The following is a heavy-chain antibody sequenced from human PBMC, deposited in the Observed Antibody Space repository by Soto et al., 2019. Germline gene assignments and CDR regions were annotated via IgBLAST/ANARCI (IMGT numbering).Heavy chain of an antibody. V-gene: IGHV3-48*02. CDR3: ARRGILEWLDYYYGMDV. J-gene: IGHJ6*02. CDR1: GFTFSSYS. CDR2: ISSSSSTI. Sequence: VQLVESGGGLVQPGGSLRLSCAASGFTFSSYSMNWVRQAPGKGLEWVSYISSSSSTIYYADSVKGRFTISRDNAKNSLYLQMNSLRDEDTAVYYCARRGILEWLDYYYGMDVWGQGTTVTVSS. D-gene: IGHD3-3*01.